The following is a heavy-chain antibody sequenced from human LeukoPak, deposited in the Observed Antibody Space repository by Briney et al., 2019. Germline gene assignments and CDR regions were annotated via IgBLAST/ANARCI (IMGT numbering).Heavy chain of an antibody. Sequence: ASVKVSCKASGYMFTAYYMHWVRQAPGQGLEWMGRINPNSGDTDYAQKFQGRVTMTRDTSISTAYMELSRLRSDDTAVYYCAGDLRTQGLNARKAYWGQGTLVTVSS. D-gene: IGHD2-8*01. V-gene: IGHV1-2*06. CDR3: AGDLRTQGLNARKAY. CDR2: INPNSGDT. CDR1: GYMFTAYY. J-gene: IGHJ4*02.